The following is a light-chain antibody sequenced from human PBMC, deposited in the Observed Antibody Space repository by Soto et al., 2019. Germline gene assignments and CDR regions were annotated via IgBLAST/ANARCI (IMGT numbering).Light chain of an antibody. Sequence: QSVLTQPPSVSEAPRQRVTISCSGSISNIGNNAVNWYQQLPGKAPKLLIYYDDLLPSGVSDRFSGSKSGTSASLAISGLQSEDEADYYCAAWDDSLKVFGGGTQLTVL. CDR1: ISNIGNNA. V-gene: IGLV1-36*01. CDR2: YDD. J-gene: IGLJ3*02. CDR3: AAWDDSLKV.